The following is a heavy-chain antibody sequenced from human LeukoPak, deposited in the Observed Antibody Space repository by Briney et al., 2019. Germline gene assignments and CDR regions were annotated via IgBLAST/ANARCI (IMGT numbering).Heavy chain of an antibody. V-gene: IGHV1-18*01. J-gene: IGHJ5*02. CDR3: ARGDWFDP. Sequence: ASVKVSCKASGYAFTSYDINWVRQAPGQGLEWMGWVSGYNGNTNYAQKFEGRVAMTTDTSSSTAYMELRSLRSDDTAIYYCARGDWFDPWGQGTLVTVSS. CDR1: GYAFTSYD. D-gene: IGHD2-21*01. CDR2: VSGYNGNT.